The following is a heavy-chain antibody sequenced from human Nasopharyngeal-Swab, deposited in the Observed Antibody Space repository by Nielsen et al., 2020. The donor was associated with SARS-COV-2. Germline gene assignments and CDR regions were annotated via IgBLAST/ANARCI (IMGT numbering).Heavy chain of an antibody. D-gene: IGHD3-10*01. Sequence: GESLKISCAASGFTFSSYAMSWVRQAPGKGLEWVSVIYSGGSSTYYADSVKGRFTICRDNSKNTLYLQMNSLRAEDTAVYYCAKDHSPYGSGSYPYYYYGMDVWGQGTTVTVSS. J-gene: IGHJ6*02. CDR2: IYSGGSST. V-gene: IGHV3-23*03. CDR1: GFTFSSYA. CDR3: AKDHSPYGSGSYPYYYYGMDV.